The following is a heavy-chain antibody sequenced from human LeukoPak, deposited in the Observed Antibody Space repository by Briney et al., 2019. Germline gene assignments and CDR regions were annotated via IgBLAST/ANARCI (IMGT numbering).Heavy chain of an antibody. D-gene: IGHD5-24*01. V-gene: IGHV3-72*01. CDR1: GFTFSDHY. Sequence: PGGSLRLSCAASGFTFSDHYMDWVRQAPGKGLEWVGRIRDKANSYTTENAASVKGRFTISRDHSKNSLYLQMNSLKTEDTAVYYCARSRRDGYSPLDFWGQGTLVTVSS. CDR3: ARSRRDGYSPLDF. J-gene: IGHJ4*02. CDR2: IRDKANSYTT.